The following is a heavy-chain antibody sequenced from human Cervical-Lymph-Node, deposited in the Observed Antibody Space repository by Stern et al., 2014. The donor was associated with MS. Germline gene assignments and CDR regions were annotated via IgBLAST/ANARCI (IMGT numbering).Heavy chain of an antibody. CDR1: GYRFSTFW. Sequence: VQLVESGPEVKKPGESLKISCKGFGYRFSTFWIGWVRQMPGKGLEWMGIIYPGDSDTVYGPSFQGRVSFSVDKSISTVFLQWSGLKASDTAIYYCARRRGVATISTRGGYYHMDVWGQGTTVTVSS. D-gene: IGHD5-24*01. CDR2: IYPGDSDT. CDR3: ARRRGVATISTRGGYYHMDV. J-gene: IGHJ6*02. V-gene: IGHV5-51*03.